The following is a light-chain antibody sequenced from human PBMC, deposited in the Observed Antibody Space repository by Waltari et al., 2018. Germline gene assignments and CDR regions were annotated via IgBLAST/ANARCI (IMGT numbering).Light chain of an antibody. Sequence: QSVLTQPPSASGTPGQRVPIPCSGSSPNIGSNYVYWCQQLPGMAPKLLIYRNDQRPSGVPDRFSASKSGASASLAINGLRAEDEADYYCAAWDDSLSGQLFGGGTKLTVL. J-gene: IGLJ3*02. CDR3: AAWDDSLSGQL. CDR2: RND. V-gene: IGLV1-47*01. CDR1: SPNIGSNY.